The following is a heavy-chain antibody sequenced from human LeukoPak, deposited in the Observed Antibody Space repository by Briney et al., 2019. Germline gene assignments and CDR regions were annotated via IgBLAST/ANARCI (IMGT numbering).Heavy chain of an antibody. D-gene: IGHD4/OR15-4a*01. CDR2: INAVDANT. CDR3: AKQFLGAN. Sequence: GGSLRPSCAASGFIFSSLAMTWVRQAPGKGLEWVSTINAVDANTYYADSVKGRFTVSRDNSRNTLYLQMNSLRAEDTAVYYCAKQFLGANWGQGTLVIVSS. J-gene: IGHJ4*02. V-gene: IGHV3-23*01. CDR1: GFIFSSLA.